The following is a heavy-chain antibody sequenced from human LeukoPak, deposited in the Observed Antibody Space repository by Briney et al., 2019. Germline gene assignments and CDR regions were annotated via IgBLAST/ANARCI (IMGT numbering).Heavy chain of an antibody. V-gene: IGHV1-69*13. CDR2: IIPIFGTA. D-gene: IGHD1-7*01. Sequence: GASVKVSCKASGGTFSSYAISWVRQAPGQGLEWMGGIIPIFGTANYAQKFQGRVTITADESTSTAYMELSSLRSEDTAVYYCARGPGITGTTWAFDIWGQGTMVTVSS. CDR3: ARGPGITGTTWAFDI. J-gene: IGHJ3*02. CDR1: GGTFSSYA.